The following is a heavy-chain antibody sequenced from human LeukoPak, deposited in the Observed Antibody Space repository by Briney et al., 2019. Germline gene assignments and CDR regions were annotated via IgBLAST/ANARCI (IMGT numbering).Heavy chain of an antibody. CDR2: ISSSSTYI. V-gene: IGHV3-21*01. D-gene: IGHD3-22*01. CDR3: ARANYYDSREGVDY. J-gene: IGHJ4*02. Sequence: GGSLRLSCAASGFTFSTYSMNWVRQAPGKGLEGVSSISSSSTYIYYADSVKGRFTISRDNAKNSLYLQMNSLRAEDTAVYYCARANYYDSREGVDYWGQGTLVTVSS. CDR1: GFTFSTYS.